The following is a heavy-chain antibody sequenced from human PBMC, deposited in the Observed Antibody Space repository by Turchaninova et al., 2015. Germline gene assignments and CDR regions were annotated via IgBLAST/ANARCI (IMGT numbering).Heavy chain of an antibody. CDR2: MNPNRGNT. J-gene: IGHJ6*03. V-gene: IGHV1-8*01. Sequence: QVQLVQSGAEVKKPGASVTVSSKASGYTFTSYDINWVRQAPGKGLEWMGWMNPNRGNTGYAQKFQGRVTMTRNTPISTAYMELSSLRSEDTAVYYCARREYYDFWSGYSSYYYYMDVWGKGTTVTVSS. CDR3: ARREYYDFWSGYSSYYYYMDV. CDR1: GYTFTSYD. D-gene: IGHD3-3*01.